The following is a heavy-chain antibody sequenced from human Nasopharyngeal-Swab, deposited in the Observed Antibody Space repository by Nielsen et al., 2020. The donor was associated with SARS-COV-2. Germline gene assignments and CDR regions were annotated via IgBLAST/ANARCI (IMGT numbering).Heavy chain of an antibody. J-gene: IGHJ6*02. CDR2: IIPIFGTA. Sequence: SVKVSCKASGGTFSSYAISWVRQAPGQGLEWMGGIIPIFGTANYAQKFQGRVTITADESTSTAYMELSSLRSEDTAVYYCAWGNAAVTSYTLSSSSSGMDVWGQGTTVTVSS. CDR1: GGTFSSYA. V-gene: IGHV1-69*13. CDR3: AWGNAAVTSYTLSSSSSGMDV. D-gene: IGHD3-16*01.